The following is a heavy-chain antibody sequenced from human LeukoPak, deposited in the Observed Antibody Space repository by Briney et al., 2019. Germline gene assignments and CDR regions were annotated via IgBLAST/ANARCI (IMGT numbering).Heavy chain of an antibody. Sequence: PGGSLRLSCAASGFTFSSYAMHWVRQAPGKGLEWVAVISYDGSNKYYADSVKGRFTISRDNSKNTLYLQMNSLRAEDTAVYYCASGDYSTTAEGAFDIWGQGTMVTVSS. V-gene: IGHV3-30-3*01. CDR1: GFTFSSYA. J-gene: IGHJ3*02. CDR2: ISYDGSNK. D-gene: IGHD4-11*01. CDR3: ASGDYSTTAEGAFDI.